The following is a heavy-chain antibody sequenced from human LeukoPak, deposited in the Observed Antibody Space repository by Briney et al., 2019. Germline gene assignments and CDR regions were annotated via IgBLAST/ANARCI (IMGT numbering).Heavy chain of an antibody. J-gene: IGHJ4*02. CDR2: ISGSGGST. CDR3: AKAQIVVVPAATYYFDY. D-gene: IGHD2-2*01. V-gene: IGHV3-23*01. Sequence: QAEGSLRLSCAASGFTFSSYAMSWVRQAPGKGLEWVSAISGSGGSTYYADSVKGRFTISRDNSKNTLYLQMNSLRAEDTAVYYCAKAQIVVVPAATYYFDYWGQGTLVTVSS. CDR1: GFTFSSYA.